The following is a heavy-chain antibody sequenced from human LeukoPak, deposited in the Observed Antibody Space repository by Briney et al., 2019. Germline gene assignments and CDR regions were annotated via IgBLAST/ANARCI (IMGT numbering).Heavy chain of an antibody. CDR2: ISVSGTYT. CDR3: AKGYCSDTNCQTRLGLDY. V-gene: IGHV3-23*01. CDR1: GFTFSSYA. D-gene: IGHD2-15*01. J-gene: IGHJ4*02. Sequence: PGGSLRLSCAASGFTFSSYAISWVRQAPGKGLEMVSSISVSGTYTYYADSVKGGFTISRDNSKNTLYLQMNSLRAEDTAVYYCAKGYCSDTNCQTRLGLDYWGQGTLVTVSS.